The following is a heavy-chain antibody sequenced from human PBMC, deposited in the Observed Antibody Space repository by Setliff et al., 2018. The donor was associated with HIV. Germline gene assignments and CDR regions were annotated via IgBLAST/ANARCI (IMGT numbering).Heavy chain of an antibody. CDR3: ARVFYYSAGSYSLDY. V-gene: IGHV1-69*06. D-gene: IGHD3-10*01. CDR1: GDTFSNYA. J-gene: IGHJ4*01. Sequence: SVKVSCKASGDTFSNYAISWVRQAPGQGLEWMGGIIPIFGTATYAQKFEGRVTITADKSTSTAYMEVNSLRLEDTAVYYCARVFYYSAGSYSLDYWGQETLVTVSS. CDR2: IIPIFGTA.